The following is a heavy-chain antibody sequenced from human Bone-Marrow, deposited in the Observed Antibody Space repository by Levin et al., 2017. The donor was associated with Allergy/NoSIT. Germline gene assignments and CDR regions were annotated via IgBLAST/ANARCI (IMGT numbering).Heavy chain of an antibody. CDR3: AKEGEWLRLGPYYFDY. CDR1: GFTFSSYA. CDR2: ISGSGGST. D-gene: IGHD5-12*01. Sequence: ETLSLTCAASGFTFSSYAMSWVRQAPGKGLEWVSAISGSGGSTYYADSVKGRFTISRDNSKNTLYLQMNSLRAEDTAVYYCAKEGEWLRLGPYYFDYWGQGTLVTVSS. J-gene: IGHJ4*02. V-gene: IGHV3-23*01.